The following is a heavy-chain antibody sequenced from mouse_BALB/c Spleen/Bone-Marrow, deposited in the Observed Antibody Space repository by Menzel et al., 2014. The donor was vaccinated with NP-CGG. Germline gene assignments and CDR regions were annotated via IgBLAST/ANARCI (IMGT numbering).Heavy chain of an antibody. V-gene: IGHV1-76*01. J-gene: IGHJ2*01. Sequence: YWIHWVKQRSGQGLEWIARIYPGTGSTYYNEKFRGKATLTADKSSSTAYTQLSSLKSEDSAVYFCARSGYGKGDYWGQGTTLTVSS. CDR2: IYPGTGST. D-gene: IGHD2-10*02. CDR1: YW. CDR3: ARSGYGKGDY.